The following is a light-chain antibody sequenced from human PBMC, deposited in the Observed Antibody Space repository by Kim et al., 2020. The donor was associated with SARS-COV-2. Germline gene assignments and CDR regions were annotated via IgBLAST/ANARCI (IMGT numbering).Light chain of an antibody. J-gene: IGLJ2*01. Sequence: SSELTQDPAVSVALGQTVRITCQGDSLRSYYASWYQQKPGQAPVLVNYGKNNRPSGIPDRFSGSSSGNTASLSITGAQAEDEADYYCNSRDSSGNHRGVF. CDR1: SLRSYY. CDR3: NSRDSSGNHRGV. CDR2: GKN. V-gene: IGLV3-19*01.